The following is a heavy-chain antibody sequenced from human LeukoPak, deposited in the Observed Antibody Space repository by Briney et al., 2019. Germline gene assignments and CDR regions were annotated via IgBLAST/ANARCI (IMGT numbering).Heavy chain of an antibody. CDR2: IHYSGIT. V-gene: IGHV4-38-2*02. CDR1: NYSITNNYD. D-gene: IGHD6-19*01. Sequence: SETLSLTCTVSNYSITNNYDWGWIRQPPGKGRQWSGRIHYSGITDYTPPLESRITIYLDTSKNQFSLRLYPLTAADTAAYYCVRESRGWYEDSWGQGTLVPVPS. J-gene: IGHJ4*02. CDR3: VRESRGWYEDS.